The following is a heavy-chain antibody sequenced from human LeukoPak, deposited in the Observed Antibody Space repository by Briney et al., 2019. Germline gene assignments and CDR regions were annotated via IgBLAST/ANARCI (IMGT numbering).Heavy chain of an antibody. CDR1: GYTFITNY. Sequence: GASVKVSCKASGYTFITNYLHRVRQAPGQGLEWMGIINPSAGSTTYAQRFQGRVTLTRDTSTSTAYMELSSLRSEDTAVYYCARQRPGDGFDIWGQGTTVTVSS. CDR3: ARQRPGDGFDI. J-gene: IGHJ3*02. V-gene: IGHV1-46*01. CDR2: INPSAGST.